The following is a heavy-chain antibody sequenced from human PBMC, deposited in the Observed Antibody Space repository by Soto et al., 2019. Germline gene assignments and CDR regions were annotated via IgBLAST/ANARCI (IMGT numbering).Heavy chain of an antibody. V-gene: IGHV3-21*01. Sequence: GGSLRLSCAASGFTFSSYSMNWVRQAPGKGLEWVSSISSSSSYIYYADSVKGRFTISRDNAKNSLYLQMNSLRAEDTAVYYCARDPILGYCSGGSCYPFDYWGQGTLVTVSS. J-gene: IGHJ4*02. CDR3: ARDPILGYCSGGSCYPFDY. D-gene: IGHD2-15*01. CDR2: ISSSSSYI. CDR1: GFTFSSYS.